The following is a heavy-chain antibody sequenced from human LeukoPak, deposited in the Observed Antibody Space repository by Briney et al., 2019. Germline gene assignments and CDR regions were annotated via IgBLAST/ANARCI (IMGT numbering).Heavy chain of an antibody. Sequence: PSETLSLTCAVSGYSISSGDYWGWIRQPPGKGLEWIGSILNSGSTYYNPSLKSRVTISADTSKRHFSLKLSSVTAADTAVYYCARNRSEPLGNVGSFDYWGQGTQVTVSS. J-gene: IGHJ4*02. D-gene: IGHD1-26*01. CDR2: ILNSGST. CDR1: GYSISSGDY. V-gene: IGHV4-38-2*01. CDR3: ARNRSEPLGNVGSFDY.